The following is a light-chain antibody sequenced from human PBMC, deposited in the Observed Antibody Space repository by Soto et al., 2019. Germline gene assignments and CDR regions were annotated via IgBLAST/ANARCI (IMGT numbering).Light chain of an antibody. V-gene: IGKV3-15*01. Sequence: EIVMTQSPATLSVSPGERATLSCRASQSVSNNVAWYQQKPGQAPRLLIYHAATRATGIPARFSGSGSGTEVTLTISSLQSEDLAVYYCQQYNEWPLTFGGGTKVESK. CDR1: QSVSNN. J-gene: IGKJ4*01. CDR2: HAA. CDR3: QQYNEWPLT.